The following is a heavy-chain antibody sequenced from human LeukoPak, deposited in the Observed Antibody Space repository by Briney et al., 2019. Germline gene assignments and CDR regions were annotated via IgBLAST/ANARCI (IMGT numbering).Heavy chain of an antibody. CDR2: ISSSSTHL. CDR1: GFTFSSYS. V-gene: IGHV3-21*01. Sequence: VGSLRLSCAASGFTFSSYSRNWVRQAPGKGLEWFSSISSSSTHLYYADSVKGRFAISRDNAKNSLYLRMNSLRAEDTAVYYCARDLIVEGTAILGYWGQGTLVTVSS. CDR3: ARDLIVEGTAILGY. J-gene: IGHJ4*02. D-gene: IGHD1-26*01.